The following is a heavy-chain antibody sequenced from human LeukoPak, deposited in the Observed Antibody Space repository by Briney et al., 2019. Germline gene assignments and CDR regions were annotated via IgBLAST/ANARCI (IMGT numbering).Heavy chain of an antibody. D-gene: IGHD6-19*01. V-gene: IGHV4-59*08. J-gene: IGHJ4*02. CDR2: IYYSGST. CDR3: ARRTAVAGTFDY. CDR1: GGSISSYY. Sequence: SETLPLTCTVSGGSISSYYWNWIRQPPGKGLEWIGYIYYSGSTNYNPSLKSRLTISVDTSKNQFSLRLSSVTAADTAVYYCARRTAVAGTFDYWAQGTLVTVSS.